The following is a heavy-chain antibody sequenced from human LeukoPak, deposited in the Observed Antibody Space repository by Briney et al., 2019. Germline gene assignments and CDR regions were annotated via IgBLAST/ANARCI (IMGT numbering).Heavy chain of an antibody. CDR3: ARVKLEGMYYYYYMDV. V-gene: IGHV3-53*01. Sequence: GGSLRLSCAASGFTVSSNYMIWVRQAPGKGLEWVSVIYSGGSTYYADSVKGRFTISRDNSKNTLYLQMNSLRAEDTAVYYCARVKLEGMYYYYYMDVWGKGTTVTISS. J-gene: IGHJ6*03. CDR1: GFTVSSNY. CDR2: IYSGGST. D-gene: IGHD1-1*01.